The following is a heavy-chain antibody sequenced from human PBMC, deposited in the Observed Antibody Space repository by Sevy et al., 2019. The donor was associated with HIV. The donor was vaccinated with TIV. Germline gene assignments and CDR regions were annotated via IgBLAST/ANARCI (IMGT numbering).Heavy chain of an antibody. Sequence: GGSLRLSCAASGFTFSTYSMTWVRQAPRKGLEWVSAISDTGTSTYYTDSVEGRFTISRDNSKSTLFLHMNSLRAEDTALYYCAKFAGDFPLFDFWGLGTLVTVSS. CDR3: AKFAGDFPLFDF. CDR2: ISDTGTST. J-gene: IGHJ4*02. V-gene: IGHV3-23*01. CDR1: GFTFSTYS. D-gene: IGHD7-27*01.